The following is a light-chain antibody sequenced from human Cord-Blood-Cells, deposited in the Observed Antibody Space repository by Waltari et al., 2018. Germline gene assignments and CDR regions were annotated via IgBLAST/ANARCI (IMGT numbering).Light chain of an antibody. CDR2: AAS. J-gene: IGKJ1*01. CDR1: QSISSY. Sequence: DIQMTQSTSSLSASVGDRVTITCRASQSISSYLNCYQQKPGKAPKLLIYAASSLQSGVPLRFSGSGSGTDFTLTISSLQPEDFATYYCQQSYSTPRTFGQGTKVEIK. V-gene: IGKV1-39*01. CDR3: QQSYSTPRT.